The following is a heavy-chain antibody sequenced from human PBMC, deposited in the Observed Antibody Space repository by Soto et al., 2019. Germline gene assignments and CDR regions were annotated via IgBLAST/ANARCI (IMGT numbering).Heavy chain of an antibody. J-gene: IGHJ4*02. CDR2: ISYDGSNK. D-gene: IGHD2-21*02. CDR1: GFPFSTYG. Sequence: GGSLRLSCAASGFPFSTYGIHWVRQAPGKGLEWVAVISYDGSNKYYADSVKGRFTISRDNSKNTLYLQMNSLRAEDTAVYYCAKEKTRVVVAAPLDYWGQGTLVTVSS. V-gene: IGHV3-30*18. CDR3: AKEKTRVVVAAPLDY.